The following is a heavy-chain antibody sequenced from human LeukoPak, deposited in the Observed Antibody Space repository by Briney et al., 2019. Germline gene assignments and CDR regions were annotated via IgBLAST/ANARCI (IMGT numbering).Heavy chain of an antibody. CDR3: ARGAYCSGGSCYYFDY. CDR1: GFTFSSYW. V-gene: IGHV3-7*01. CDR2: IKQDGSEK. J-gene: IGHJ4*02. D-gene: IGHD2-15*01. Sequence: PGGSLRLSCAASGFTFSSYWMSWVRQAPGKGLEWVANIKQDGSEKYYVDSVKGRFTISRGNARNSVYLQMNSLRGEDTAVYYCARGAYCSGGSCYYFDYWGQGTLVAVSS.